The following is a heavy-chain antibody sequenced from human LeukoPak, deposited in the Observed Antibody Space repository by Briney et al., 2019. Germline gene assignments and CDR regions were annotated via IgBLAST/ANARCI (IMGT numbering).Heavy chain of an antibody. V-gene: IGHV4-39*02. CDR2: ISYSGKT. CDR1: GDSISSSDYY. CDR3: SRLTHSYYADTAGYYPYYYMDV. D-gene: IGHD3-22*01. J-gene: IGHJ6*03. Sequence: SETLSLTCTVSGDSISSSDYYWGWIRQSPGKGLEWIGRISYSGKTFYNPSLKSRVTMSVDTSKNLFSLRLNSVTAAGTAVYYCSRLTHSYYADTAGYYPYYYMDVWGEGATVTVSS.